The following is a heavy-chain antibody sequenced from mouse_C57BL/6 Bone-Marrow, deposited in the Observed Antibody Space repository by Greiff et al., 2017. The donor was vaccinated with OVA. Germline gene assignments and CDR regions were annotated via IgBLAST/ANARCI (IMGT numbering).Heavy chain of an antibody. J-gene: IGHJ2*01. CDR1: GYAFSSSW. CDR2: IYPGDGDT. V-gene: IGHV1-82*01. CDR3: ARDWYYFDY. D-gene: IGHD4-1*01. Sequence: VHLVESGPELVKPGASVKISCKASGYAFSSSWMNWVKQRPGKGLEWIGRIYPGDGDTNYNGKFKGKATLTADKSSSTAYMQLSSPTSEDSAVYFCARDWYYFDYWGQGTTLTVSS.